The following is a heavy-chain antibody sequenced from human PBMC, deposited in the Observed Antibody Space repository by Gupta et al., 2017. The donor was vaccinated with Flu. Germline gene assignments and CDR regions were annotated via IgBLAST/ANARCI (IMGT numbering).Heavy chain of an antibody. CDR1: GGSVSSARHY. J-gene: IGHJ4*02. V-gene: IGHV4-61*01. CDR2: IHYSGTT. D-gene: IGHD4-17*01. Sequence: QVQLQESGPGLVKTSETLSLTCTVSGGSVSSARHYWSWIRQPPGKGLEWIGNIHYSGTTNYIPSLKSRVTISVDTSKDQFSLMLSSVTAADTAMYYWARDDYGGKGIDYWGQGTLVTVSS. CDR3: ARDDYGGKGIDY.